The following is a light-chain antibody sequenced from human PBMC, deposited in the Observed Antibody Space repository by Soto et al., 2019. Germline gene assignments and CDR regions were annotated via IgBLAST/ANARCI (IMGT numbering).Light chain of an antibody. Sequence: EIVLTPSPGTLSFSPVEISTLSCMASQSVSSFYFAWYPQKPGQAPRLLIYGASNRAVGIPDRFSGSGSGTDFTLTISRLEPEDFAVYYCQKYGSSPINCGQGTRREIK. V-gene: IGKV3-20*01. CDR1: QSVSSFY. CDR3: QKYGSSPIN. J-gene: IGKJ5*01. CDR2: GAS.